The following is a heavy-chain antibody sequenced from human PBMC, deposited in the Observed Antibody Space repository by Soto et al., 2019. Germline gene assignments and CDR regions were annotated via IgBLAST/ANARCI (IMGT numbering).Heavy chain of an antibody. Sequence: QVQLVQSGAEVTKPGSSVKVSCKASGGTFSSYAISWVRQAPGQGLEWMGGLIPIFGTANYAQKLQGRVTMTADEATSTAYREQSSVGTEDTAEYDCARGVLVRGGMPVAGYDYGRDVWGQGTTVTVS. D-gene: IGHD3-10*01. CDR3: ARGVLVRGGMPVAGYDYGRDV. J-gene: IGHJ6*02. V-gene: IGHV1-69*01. CDR2: LIPIFGTA. CDR1: GGTFSSYA.